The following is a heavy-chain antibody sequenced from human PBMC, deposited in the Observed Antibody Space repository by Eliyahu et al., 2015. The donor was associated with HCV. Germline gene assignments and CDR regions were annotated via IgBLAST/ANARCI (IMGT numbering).Heavy chain of an antibody. CDR3: ARMGHYESSGYYGYTHH. V-gene: IGHV3-74*01. J-gene: IGHJ1*01. D-gene: IGHD3-22*01. CDR2: SNPDGSDI. CDR1: GFXXTNYY. Sequence: EVQLVESGGGLVXPGGSLRXSCAXSGFXXTNYYXXWVRQAPGKGLEWVSRSNPDGSDISYVDSVKGRFTISRDNARNTLYLQMNSLKVEDTAVYYCARMGHYESSGYYGYTHHWGQGTLVTVSS.